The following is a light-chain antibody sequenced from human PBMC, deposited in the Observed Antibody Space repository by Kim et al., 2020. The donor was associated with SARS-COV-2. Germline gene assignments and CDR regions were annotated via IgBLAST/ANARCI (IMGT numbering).Light chain of an antibody. CDR2: EDN. J-gene: IGLJ3*02. Sequence: SPGQTARITCSGDALSIKYAYWYQQKSGQAPVLVIYEDNKRPSGIPERVSGSSSGTTATLTISGAQVDDEAYYFCYSTDSSGDLRVFGGGTKLTVL. CDR3: YSTDSSGDLRV. CDR1: ALSIKY. V-gene: IGLV3-10*01.